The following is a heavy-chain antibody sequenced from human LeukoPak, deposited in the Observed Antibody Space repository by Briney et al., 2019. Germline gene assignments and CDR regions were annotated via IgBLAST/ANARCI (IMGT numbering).Heavy chain of an antibody. J-gene: IGHJ4*02. CDR3: ARAGNSGSY. Sequence: SETLSLTCTVSGGSISSYYWSWIRQPPGKGLEWIGYIYYSGSTNYNPSLKSRVTISVDTSKNQFSLKLSSVTAADTAVYYCARAGNSGSYWGQGTLVTVSS. V-gene: IGHV4-59*08. CDR1: GGSISSYY. D-gene: IGHD1-26*01. CDR2: IYYSGST.